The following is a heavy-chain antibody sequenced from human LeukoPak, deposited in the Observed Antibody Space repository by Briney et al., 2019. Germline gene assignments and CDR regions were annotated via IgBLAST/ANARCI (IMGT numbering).Heavy chain of an antibody. Sequence: SETLSLTCTVSGGSISSSSYYWGCIRQPPGKGLEWIGSIYYSGSTYYNPSLKSRVTISVDTSKNQFSLKLSSVTAADTAVYYCAAEYYYDSSGPALLSDWGQGTLVTVSS. CDR2: IYYSGST. CDR3: AAEYYYDSSGPALLSD. V-gene: IGHV4-39*07. CDR1: GGSISSSSYY. J-gene: IGHJ4*02. D-gene: IGHD3-22*01.